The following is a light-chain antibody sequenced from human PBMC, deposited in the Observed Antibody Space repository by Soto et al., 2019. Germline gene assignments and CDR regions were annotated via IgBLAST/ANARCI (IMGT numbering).Light chain of an antibody. CDR2: DVA. Sequence: QAVVTQPRSVSGSPGQSVTISCTGTSRDIGAYNHVSWYQQHPGKAPQLIIYDVAKRPSGIPDRFSGSKSGNTASLTICGLQPEDEADYSCCSYSGSRLIFGGGTKLTVL. CDR3: CSYSGSRLI. J-gene: IGLJ2*01. V-gene: IGLV2-11*01. CDR1: SRDIGAYNH.